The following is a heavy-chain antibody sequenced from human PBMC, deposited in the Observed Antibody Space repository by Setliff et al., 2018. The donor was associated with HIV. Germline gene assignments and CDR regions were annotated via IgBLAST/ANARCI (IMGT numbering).Heavy chain of an antibody. V-gene: IGHV5-51*01. Sequence: GESLKISCTASGYSFDSYWIGWVRQVPEKGLEWLGIVYPLDSDTKYSPPLRGPFTISADKSTNTAFLQWSSLRASDSAIYYCARHRVGVTPSSEYYFDFWGQGTQVTVSS. J-gene: IGHJ4*02. D-gene: IGHD1-26*01. CDR3: ARHRVGVTPSSEYYFDF. CDR1: GYSFDSYW. CDR2: VYPLDSDT.